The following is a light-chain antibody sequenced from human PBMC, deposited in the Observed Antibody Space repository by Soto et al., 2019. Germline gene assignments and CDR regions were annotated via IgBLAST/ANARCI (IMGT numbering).Light chain of an antibody. CDR3: QQYGSSSWT. CDR1: QSVSGNY. V-gene: IGKV3-20*01. CDR2: DAS. Sequence: DIVLTQSPGTLSLSPGETATLSCSASQSVSGNYLAWYQQRPGQAPRLLIYDASRRATGIPDRFSGSGSGTDFTLTIGRLETEDFAVYYCQQYGSSSWTFGQGTKVDIK. J-gene: IGKJ1*01.